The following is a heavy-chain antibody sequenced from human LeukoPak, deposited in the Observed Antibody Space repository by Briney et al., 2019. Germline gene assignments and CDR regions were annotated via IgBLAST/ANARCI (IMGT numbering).Heavy chain of an antibody. D-gene: IGHD2-2*02. J-gene: IGHJ6*03. V-gene: IGHV1-69*05. CDR1: GGTFSSYA. CDR2: IIPIFGTA. CDR3: ARSVVVPAAILNYYYYYYMDV. Sequence: ASVKVSCKASGGTFSSYAISWVRQAPGQGLEWMGGIIPIFGTANYAQKFQGRVTITTDESTSTAYMELSSLRSEDTAVYYCARSVVVPAAILNYYYYYYMDVWGIGTTVTVSS.